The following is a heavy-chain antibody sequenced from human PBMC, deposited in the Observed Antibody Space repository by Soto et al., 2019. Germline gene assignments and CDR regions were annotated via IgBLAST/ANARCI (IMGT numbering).Heavy chain of an antibody. CDR2: IKEDGSEI. CDR3: ARDIGFDYVN. J-gene: IGHJ4*02. V-gene: IGHV3-7*01. D-gene: IGHD3-16*01. CDR1: RFNVMSYW. Sequence: AGSLRLSCAVSRFNVMSYWMSWVRQAPGKGLEWVASIKEDGSEIYYLQSVRGRFSISRDSAGNALHLTMNYLSAEDTGVYFCARDIGFDYVNWGQGTLVTVSS.